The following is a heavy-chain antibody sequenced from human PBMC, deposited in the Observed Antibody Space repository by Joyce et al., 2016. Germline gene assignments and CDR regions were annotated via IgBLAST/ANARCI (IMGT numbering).Heavy chain of an antibody. J-gene: IGHJ5*02. V-gene: IGHV4-34*01. CDR1: GGSFSGYY. CDR2: INHSGST. CDR3: ARGPRSNWGLVWFDP. D-gene: IGHD7-27*01. Sequence: QVQLQQWGAGLLKPSETLSLTCAVYGGSFSGYYWSWIRQPPGKGLVWIGEINHSGSTNYHPSLKSRVTISVDTSKNQFSLKLSSVTAADTAVYYCARGPRSNWGLVWFDPWGQGTLVTVSS.